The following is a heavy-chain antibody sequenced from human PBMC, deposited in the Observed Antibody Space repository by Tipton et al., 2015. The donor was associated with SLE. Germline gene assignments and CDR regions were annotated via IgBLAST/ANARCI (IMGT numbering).Heavy chain of an antibody. CDR1: GGSFSDYS. CDR3: ARCTIFGVVRGSFDS. J-gene: IGHJ4*02. Sequence: TLSLTCAVYGGSFSDYSWTWIRQSPGKGLEWIGDVNHSGSTDYHPSLKSRVTMSVDTSKNQFSLKLTSVTAADTALYYCARCTIFGVVRGSFDSWGQGTLVTVS. V-gene: IGHV4-34*01. D-gene: IGHD3-3*01. CDR2: VNHSGST.